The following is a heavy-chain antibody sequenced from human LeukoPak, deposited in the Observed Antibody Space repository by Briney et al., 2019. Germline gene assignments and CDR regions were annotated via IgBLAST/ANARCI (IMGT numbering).Heavy chain of an antibody. CDR1: GGSISSGSYY. CDR2: IYTSGST. CDR3: ANGGIAAAGAFDY. J-gene: IGHJ4*02. D-gene: IGHD6-13*01. V-gene: IGHV4-61*02. Sequence: PSETLSLTCTVSGGSISSGSYYWSWIRQPAGKGLEWIGRIYTSGSTNYNPSLKSRVTISVDTSKNQFSLKLSSVTAADTAVYYCANGGIAAAGAFDYWGQGTLVTVSS.